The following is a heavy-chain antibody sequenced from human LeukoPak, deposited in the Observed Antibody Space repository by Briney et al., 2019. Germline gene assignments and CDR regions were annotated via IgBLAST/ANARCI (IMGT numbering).Heavy chain of an antibody. D-gene: IGHD3-9*01. J-gene: IGHJ4*02. Sequence: SETLSLTCAVSGVSISSSEWWIWVRQPPGQGLEWIGEIHRDGRTRYNPSLKSRVTMSIDYSKNQFSLKVSSVTAADTAIYYCRKTDIYFNPIDYWGPGSLVTVSS. CDR2: IHRDGRT. CDR1: GVSISSSEW. CDR3: RKTDIYFNPIDY. V-gene: IGHV4-4*02.